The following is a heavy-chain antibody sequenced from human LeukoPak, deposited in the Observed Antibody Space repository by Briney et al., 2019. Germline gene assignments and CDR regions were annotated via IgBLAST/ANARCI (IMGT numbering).Heavy chain of an antibody. CDR2: ISNKGSSSTT. CDR3: TRRVVVDASGAFDI. Sequence: PGGSLRLSCAASGFIFSDYYMGWIRQAPGKGLEWVSYISNKGSSSTTYYADSVKGRFTISRDDAQNSLYLQMNNLRVEDTALYYCTRRVVVDASGAFDIWGQGAMVAVSS. D-gene: IGHD2-8*02. V-gene: IGHV3-11*01. CDR1: GFIFSDYY. J-gene: IGHJ3*02.